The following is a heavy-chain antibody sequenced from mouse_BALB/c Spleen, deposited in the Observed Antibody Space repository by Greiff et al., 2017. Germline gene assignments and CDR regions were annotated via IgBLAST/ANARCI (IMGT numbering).Heavy chain of an antibody. Sequence: EVQRVESGGGLVQPGGSLRLSCATSGFTFTDYYMSWVRQPPGKALEWLGFIRNKANGYTTEYSASVKGRFTISRDNSQSILYLQMNTLRAEDSATYYCARDKGGYYGSSYYFDYWGQGTTLTVSS. CDR1: GFTFTDYY. V-gene: IGHV7-3*02. CDR3: ARDKGGYYGSSYYFDY. CDR2: IRNKANGYTT. D-gene: IGHD1-1*01. J-gene: IGHJ2*01.